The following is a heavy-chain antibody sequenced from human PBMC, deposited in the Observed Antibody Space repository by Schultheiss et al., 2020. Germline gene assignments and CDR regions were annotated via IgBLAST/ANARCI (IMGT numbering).Heavy chain of an antibody. CDR3: ARDLAAYGPYGMDV. CDR1: GGSISSGGYY. D-gene: IGHD4-17*01. CDR2: IYYSGST. Sequence: SETLSLTCTVSGGSISSGGYYWSWIRQHPGKGLEWVAYIYYSGSTYYNPSLKSRVTISVDTSKNQFSLKLSSVTAADTAVYYCARDLAAYGPYGMDVWGQGTTVTVSS. V-gene: IGHV4-61*08. J-gene: IGHJ6*02.